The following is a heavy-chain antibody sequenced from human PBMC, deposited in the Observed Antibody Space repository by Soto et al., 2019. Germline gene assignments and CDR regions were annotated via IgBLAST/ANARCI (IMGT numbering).Heavy chain of an antibody. D-gene: IGHD2-2*01. CDR1: GFTFSSYG. Sequence: GGSVRLSCAASGFTFSSYGMHWVRQAPGKGLEWVAVIWYDGSNKYYADSVKGRFTISRDNSKNTLYLQMNSLRAEDTAVYYCARDSRVLPAANWIDLCGQGTLVTVS. CDR2: IWYDGSNK. J-gene: IGHJ5*02. CDR3: ARDSRVLPAANWIDL. V-gene: IGHV3-33*01.